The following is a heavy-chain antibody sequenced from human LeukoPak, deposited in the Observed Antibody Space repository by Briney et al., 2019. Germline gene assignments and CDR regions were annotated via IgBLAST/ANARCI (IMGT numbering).Heavy chain of an antibody. Sequence: GRSLRLSCAASGFTFDDYAMHWVRQAPGKGLEWVSGISWNSGSIGYADSVKGRFTISRDNAKNSLYLQMNSLRAEDTALYYCAKDMEDGSCYPLTSCYYGMDVWGKGTTVTVSS. CDR2: ISWNSGSI. D-gene: IGHD2-15*01. V-gene: IGHV3-9*01. J-gene: IGHJ6*04. CDR3: AKDMEDGSCYPLTSCYYGMDV. CDR1: GFTFDDYA.